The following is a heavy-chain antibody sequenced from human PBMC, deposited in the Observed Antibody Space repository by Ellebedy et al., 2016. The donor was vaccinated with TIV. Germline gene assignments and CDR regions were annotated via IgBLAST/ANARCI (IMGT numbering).Heavy chain of an antibody. Sequence: MPSETLSLTCGVSGGSVSSTRYYRAWIRQPPGKGLEWIGSVYYSGSPYYNPSFKSRVTLSADPSRNQFSLKLKTVTAEDTAVYYCARIDPWQPIDDWGQGILVTVSS. V-gene: IGHV4-39*01. CDR1: GGSVSSTRYY. CDR3: ARIDPWQPIDD. CDR2: VYYSGSP. J-gene: IGHJ4*02. D-gene: IGHD2-21*01.